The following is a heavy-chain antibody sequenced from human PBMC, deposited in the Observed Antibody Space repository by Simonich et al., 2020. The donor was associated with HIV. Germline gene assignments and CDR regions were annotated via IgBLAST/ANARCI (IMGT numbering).Heavy chain of an antibody. D-gene: IGHD4-17*01. V-gene: IGHV4-39*07. CDR3: YGDYGEYYFDH. CDR1: GGSISSCRYY. CDR2: IYYSGST. J-gene: IGHJ4*02. Sequence: QLQLQESGPGLVKPSETLSLTCTVSGGSISSCRYYWGGIRQPPGKGLEWIGSIYYSGSTTYNPSLKSRVTISVDTSKNQFSLKMSSLTAADTAVYYCYGDYGEYYFDHWSQGTLVTVSS.